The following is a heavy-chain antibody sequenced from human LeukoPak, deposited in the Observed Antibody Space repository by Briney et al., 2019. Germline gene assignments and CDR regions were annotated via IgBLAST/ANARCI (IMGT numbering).Heavy chain of an antibody. D-gene: IGHD5-18*01. Sequence: GVSLRLSCAASGFTFHDHAMHWVRQAPGKGLEWVSLIIRDGAGTYYADSVKGRFTISRDNSKNRLYLQMSSLRAEDTAVYYCAKDHMSSPVTYGYSFDSWGQGTLVTVSS. V-gene: IGHV3-43*02. CDR2: IIRDGAGT. J-gene: IGHJ4*02. CDR3: AKDHMSSPVTYGYSFDS. CDR1: GFTFHDHA.